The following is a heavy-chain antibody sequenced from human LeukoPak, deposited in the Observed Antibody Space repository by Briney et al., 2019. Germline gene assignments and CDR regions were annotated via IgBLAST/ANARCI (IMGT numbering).Heavy chain of an antibody. D-gene: IGHD6-13*01. CDR2: INHSGST. V-gene: IGHV4-34*01. Sequence: SETLSLTCAVYGGSFSGYYWGWIRQPPGKGLEWIGEINHSGSTNYNPSLKSRVTISVDTSKNQFSLKLSSVTAADTAVYYCARGLYSSSWQTVGSYFDYWGQGTLVTVSS. J-gene: IGHJ4*02. CDR1: GGSFSGYY. CDR3: ARGLYSSSWQTVGSYFDY.